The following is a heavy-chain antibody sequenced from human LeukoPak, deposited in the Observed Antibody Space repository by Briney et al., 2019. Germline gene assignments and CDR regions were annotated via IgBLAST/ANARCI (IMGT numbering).Heavy chain of an antibody. Sequence: SETLSLTCTVSGGSISSSSYYWGWIRQPPGKGLEWIGSIYYSGSTSYNPSLKSRVTISVDTSKNQFSLKLTSVTAADTAVYYCARESIVVVPTTMDDASDIWGQGTMVTVSS. CDR2: IYYSGST. CDR1: GGSISSSSYY. D-gene: IGHD2-2*01. CDR3: ARESIVVVPTTMDDASDI. V-gene: IGHV4-39*01. J-gene: IGHJ3*02.